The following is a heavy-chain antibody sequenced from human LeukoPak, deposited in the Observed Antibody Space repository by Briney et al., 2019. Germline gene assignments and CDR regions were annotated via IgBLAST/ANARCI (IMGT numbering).Heavy chain of an antibody. CDR3: ARAQYYYDSSGYSWFDP. V-gene: IGHV1-69*05. D-gene: IGHD3-22*01. J-gene: IGHJ5*02. CDR1: GGTFSSYA. CDR2: IIPIFGTA. Sequence: SSVKVSCKASGGTFSSYAISWVRQAPGQGLEWMGGIIPIFGTANYAQKFQGRVTITTDESTSTAYMELSNLRSEDTAVYYCARAQYYYDSSGYSWFDPWGQGTLVTVSS.